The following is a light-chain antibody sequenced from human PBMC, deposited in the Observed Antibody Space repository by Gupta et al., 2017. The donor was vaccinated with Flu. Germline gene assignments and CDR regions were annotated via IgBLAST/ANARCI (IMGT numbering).Light chain of an antibody. CDR2: DDD. Sequence: QGKTARNGCEGSRRGDKSVHRHKQRSGQAHVVVVYDDDDRAAGITARFSGANSGNTATLTISGVEVGEEDDYFCQVWDSSSDDVFGGGTNLTVL. CDR3: QVWDSSSDDV. CDR1: RRGDKS. V-gene: IGLV3-21*03. J-gene: IGLJ2*01.